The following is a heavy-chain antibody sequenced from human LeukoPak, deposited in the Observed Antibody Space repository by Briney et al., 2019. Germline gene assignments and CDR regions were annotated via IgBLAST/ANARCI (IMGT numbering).Heavy chain of an antibody. Sequence: SGSTYYNPSLKTRVTISVDTSKNQFFLKLTSLTAADTAVYYCARQGDSSTWSMRAPFDYWGQGTLVTVSS. J-gene: IGHJ4*02. CDR2: SGST. V-gene: IGHV4-39*01. D-gene: IGHD6-13*01. CDR3: ARQGDSSTWSMRAPFDY.